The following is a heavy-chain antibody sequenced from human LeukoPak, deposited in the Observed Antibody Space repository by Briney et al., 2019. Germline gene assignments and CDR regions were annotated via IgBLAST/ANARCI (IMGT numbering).Heavy chain of an antibody. J-gene: IGHJ6*02. CDR2: ISSSSSYI. CDR3: ARVDITIAAAGTYYYGMDV. V-gene: IGHV3-21*04. CDR1: GFTFSSYS. Sequence: GGSLRLSCAASGFTFSSYSMNWVRQAPGKGLEWVSSISSSSSYIYYADSVKGRFTISRDNAKNSLYLQMNSLRAEDTAVYYCARVDITIAAAGTYYYGMDVWGQGTTVTVSS. D-gene: IGHD6-13*01.